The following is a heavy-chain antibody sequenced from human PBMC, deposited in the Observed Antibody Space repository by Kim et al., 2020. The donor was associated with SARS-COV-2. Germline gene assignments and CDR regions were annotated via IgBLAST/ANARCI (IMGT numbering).Heavy chain of an antibody. D-gene: IGHD5-18*01. J-gene: IGHJ2*01. CDR2: ISYDGSNK. CDR3: ARSHVTGYSYGTYWYFDL. Sequence: GVSLRLSCAASGFTFSSYGMHWVRQAPGKGLEWVAVISYDGSNKYYADSVKGRFTISRDNSKNTLYLQMNSLRAEDTAVYYCARSHVTGYSYGTYWYFDLWGRGTLVTVSS. V-gene: IGHV3-33*05. CDR1: GFTFSSYG.